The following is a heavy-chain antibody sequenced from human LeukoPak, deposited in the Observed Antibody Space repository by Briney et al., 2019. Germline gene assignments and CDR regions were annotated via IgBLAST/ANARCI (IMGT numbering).Heavy chain of an antibody. V-gene: IGHV3-74*01. D-gene: IGHD2-15*01. CDR2: IDSDGSTA. J-gene: IGHJ4*02. Sequence: GGSLGLSCAASGFIFSGFWMNWVRQGPGKGLEWVAGIDSDGSTANYADSVKGRFTISRDNSKNTLYLQMNSLRAEDTAVYYCARDVYSGGTYYLDNWGQGTLVTVSS. CDR3: ARDVYSGGTYYLDN. CDR1: GFIFSGFW.